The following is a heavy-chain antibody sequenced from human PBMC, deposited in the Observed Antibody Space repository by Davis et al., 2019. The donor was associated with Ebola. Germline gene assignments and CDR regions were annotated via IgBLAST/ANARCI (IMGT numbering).Heavy chain of an antibody. V-gene: IGHV3-48*04. CDR3: ARVFTIFGVVIGSIAFDI. CDR1: GFTFSSYW. Sequence: GESLKISCAASGFTFSSYWMSWVRQAPGKGLEWVSYISSSGSTIYYADSVKGRFTISRDNAKNSLYLQMNSLRAEDTAVYYCARVFTIFGVVIGSIAFDIWGQGTMVTVSS. J-gene: IGHJ3*02. D-gene: IGHD3-3*01. CDR2: ISSSGSTI.